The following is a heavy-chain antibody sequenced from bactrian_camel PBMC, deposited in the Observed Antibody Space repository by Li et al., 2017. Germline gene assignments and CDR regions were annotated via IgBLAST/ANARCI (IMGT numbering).Heavy chain of an antibody. Sequence: HVQLVESGGGSVQAGGSLRLSCVASGYTHDAVYCMGWVRQASGKEREGVAVFVSDGGRTYYTDSVKGRFTISRISANNTLYLQMNSLKPDDTDICYCAALVAPCRAYRDYGLSGYWGQGTQVTVS. D-gene: IGHD1*01. CDR1: GYTHDAVYC. CDR3: AALVAPCRAYRDYGLSGY. V-gene: IGHV3S1*01. CDR2: FVSDGGRT. J-gene: IGHJ6*01.